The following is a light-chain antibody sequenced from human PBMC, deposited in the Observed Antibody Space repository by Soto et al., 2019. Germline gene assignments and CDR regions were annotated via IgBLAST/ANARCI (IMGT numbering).Light chain of an antibody. CDR2: EVN. CDR1: SSDIGAYDY. Sequence: QSALSQPASLSGSPGQSITISCTGTSSDIGAYDYVSWFQQHPGKAPKRRISEVNKRPSGGSNRFSGSKSGKTAYLTISGLQVEAAAEYFCFSFPPTRTQVFGPRTLVTV. CDR3: FSFPPTRTQV. J-gene: IGLJ1*01. V-gene: IGLV2-14*01.